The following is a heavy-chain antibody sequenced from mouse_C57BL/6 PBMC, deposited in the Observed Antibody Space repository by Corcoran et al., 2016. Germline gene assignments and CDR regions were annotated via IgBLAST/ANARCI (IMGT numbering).Heavy chain of an antibody. D-gene: IGHD1-2*01. J-gene: IGHJ3*01. CDR2: INPYNGGT. Sequence: EVQLQQSGPVLVKPGASVKMSCKASGSTFTDYYMNWVKQSHGKSLEWIGVINPYNGGTSYNQKFKGKATLTVDKSSSTAYMELNSLTSEDSAVYYWARGGFAWFAYWGQGTLVTVSA. CDR1: GSTFTDYY. CDR3: ARGGFAWFAY. V-gene: IGHV1-19*01.